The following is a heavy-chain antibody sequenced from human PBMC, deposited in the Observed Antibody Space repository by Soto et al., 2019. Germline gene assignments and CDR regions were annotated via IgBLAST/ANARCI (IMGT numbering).Heavy chain of an antibody. CDR1: GYTFTGYW. CDR2: IDPSDSYT. D-gene: IGHD1-1*01. V-gene: IGHV5-10-1*01. J-gene: IGHJ4*02. CDR3: ARHFNDGFDY. Sequence: RGESLKISCQGSGYTFTGYWISWVRQMPGRGLEWMGRIDPSDSYTNYSPSFQGHVTISTDKSISTAYLEWSSLKASDTAIYYCARHFNDGFDYWGQGILVTVSS.